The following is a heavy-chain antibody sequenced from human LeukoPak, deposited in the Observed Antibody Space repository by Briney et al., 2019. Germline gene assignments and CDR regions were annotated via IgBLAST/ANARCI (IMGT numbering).Heavy chain of an antibody. D-gene: IGHD5-18*01. V-gene: IGHV1-2*02. CDR1: GYTFTGYY. Sequence: GASVKVSCKASGYTFTGYYMHWVRQAPGQGLEWMGWINPNSGGTNYAQKFQGRVTMTRDTSISTAYMELSRLRSDDTAVYYCARVRGYSYGSRHDAFDIWGQGTMVTVSS. CDR2: INPNSGGT. J-gene: IGHJ3*02. CDR3: ARVRGYSYGSRHDAFDI.